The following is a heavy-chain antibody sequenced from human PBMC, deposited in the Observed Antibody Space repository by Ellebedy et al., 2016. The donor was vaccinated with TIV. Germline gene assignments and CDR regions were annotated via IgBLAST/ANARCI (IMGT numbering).Heavy chain of an antibody. CDR1: GFTFSSFT. V-gene: IGHV3-21*01. CDR3: ARPGASYSSSWYDFDC. D-gene: IGHD6-13*01. Sequence: GESLKISCAASGFTFSSFTMNWVRRAPGKGLEWVSSISSSATYIHNADSVKGRFTISRDNAKNSLYLQMNSLRVEDTAVYYCARPGASYSSSWYDFDCWGQGTLVTVSS. CDR2: ISSSATYI. J-gene: IGHJ4*02.